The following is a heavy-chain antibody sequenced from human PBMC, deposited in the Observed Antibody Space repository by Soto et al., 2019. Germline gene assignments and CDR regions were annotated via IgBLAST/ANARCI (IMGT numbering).Heavy chain of an antibody. Sequence: EVQLLESGGNLVQPGGSLRLSCEASGFTFSNYAMSWVRQAPGKGLEWVSGISGSVGNTHYADSVKGRFTISRDNSRRTLYLQMNSLGGDDTAIYFCAKGAQGPEYGNSIGRGFDSWGLGALVTVSS. CDR2: ISGSVGNT. CDR3: AKGAQGPEYGNSIGRGFDS. CDR1: GFTFSNYA. D-gene: IGHD6-6*01. V-gene: IGHV3-23*01. J-gene: IGHJ4*02.